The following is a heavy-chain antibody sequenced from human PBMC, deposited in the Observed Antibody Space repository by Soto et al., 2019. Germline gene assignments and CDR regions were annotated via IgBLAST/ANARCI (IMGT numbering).Heavy chain of an antibody. D-gene: IGHD2-15*01. J-gene: IGHJ6*03. CDR2: ISSSGSTI. CDR3: ARDVDDTVVVADDYYYYYYMDV. CDR1: GFTFSDYY. Sequence: QVQLVESGGGLVKPGGSLRLSCAASGFTFSDYYMSWIRQAPGRGLEWVSYISSSGSTIYYADSVKGRFIISRDNAKNSLYLQMNSLRAEDTAVYYCARDVDDTVVVADDYYYYYYMDVWGKGTTVTVSS. V-gene: IGHV3-11*01.